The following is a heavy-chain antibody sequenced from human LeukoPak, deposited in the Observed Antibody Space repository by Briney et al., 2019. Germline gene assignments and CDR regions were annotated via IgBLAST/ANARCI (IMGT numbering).Heavy chain of an antibody. Sequence: GASVKVSCKASGYTFTGYYMHWVRQAPGQGLEWMGWINPNSGGTNYAQKFQGRVTMTTDTSTSTAYMELRSLRSDDTAVYYCARGEHAGYFDYWGQGTLVTVSS. CDR3: ARGEHAGYFDY. CDR2: INPNSGGT. D-gene: IGHD1/OR15-1a*01. CDR1: GYTFTGYY. J-gene: IGHJ4*02. V-gene: IGHV1-2*02.